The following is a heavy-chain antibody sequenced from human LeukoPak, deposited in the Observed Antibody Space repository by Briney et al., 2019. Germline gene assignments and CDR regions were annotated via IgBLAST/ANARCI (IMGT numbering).Heavy chain of an antibody. CDR1: GFTFSSYA. Sequence: PGGSLRLSCSASGFTFSSYAMHWVRQAPGKGLEYVSAISSNGGSTYYADSVKGRFTISRDNSKNTLYLQTSSLRAEDTAVYYCVKDVDSSGWPYYYYGMDVWGQGTTVTVSS. J-gene: IGHJ6*02. CDR2: ISSNGGST. V-gene: IGHV3-64D*06. CDR3: VKDVDSSGWPYYYYGMDV. D-gene: IGHD6-19*01.